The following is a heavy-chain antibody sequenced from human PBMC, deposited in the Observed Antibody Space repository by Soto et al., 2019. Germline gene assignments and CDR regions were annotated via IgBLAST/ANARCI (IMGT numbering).Heavy chain of an antibody. D-gene: IGHD6-19*01. Sequence: ASVKVSCKASGGTFSSYAISWVRRAPGQGLEWMGGIIPIFGTANYAQKFQGRVTITADESTSTAYMELSSLRFEDTAVYYCARDSAGTAYWYFDLWGRGTLVTVSS. CDR1: GGTFSSYA. CDR3: ARDSAGTAYWYFDL. CDR2: IIPIFGTA. J-gene: IGHJ2*01. V-gene: IGHV1-69*13.